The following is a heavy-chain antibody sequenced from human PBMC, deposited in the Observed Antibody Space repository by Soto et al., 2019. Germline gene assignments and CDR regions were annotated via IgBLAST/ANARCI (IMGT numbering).Heavy chain of an antibody. V-gene: IGHV1-24*01. Sequence: GASVKVSCKVSVYTLTELSMHWVRQAPGKGLEWMGGFDPEDGETIYAQKFQGRVTMTEDTSTDTAYMELSSLRSEDTAVYYCATLEVGITMVRGVNPNYYFDYWGQGTLVTVSS. CDR3: ATLEVGITMVRGVNPNYYFDY. J-gene: IGHJ4*02. CDR1: VYTLTELS. CDR2: FDPEDGET. D-gene: IGHD3-10*01.